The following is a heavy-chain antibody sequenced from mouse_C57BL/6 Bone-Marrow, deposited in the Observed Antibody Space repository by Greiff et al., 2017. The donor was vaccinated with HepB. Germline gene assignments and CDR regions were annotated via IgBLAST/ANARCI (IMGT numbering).Heavy chain of an antibody. V-gene: IGHV5-12*01. CDR2: ISNGGGST. CDR1: GFTFSDYY. CDR3: ARPDWDGGFAY. Sequence: EVQLVESGGGLVQPGGSLKLSCAASGFTFSDYYMYWVRQTPEKRLEWVAYISNGGGSTYYPDTVKGRFTISRDNAKNTLYLQMSRLKSEDTAMYYCARPDWDGGFAYWGQGTLVTVSA. D-gene: IGHD4-1*01. J-gene: IGHJ3*01.